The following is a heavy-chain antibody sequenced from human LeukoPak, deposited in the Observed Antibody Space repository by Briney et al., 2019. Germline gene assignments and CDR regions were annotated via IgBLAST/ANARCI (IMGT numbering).Heavy chain of an antibody. Sequence: ASVKVSCKASGDTFTTYATHWVRQALGERLEWMGWINAGNGNTKYSQKFQGRVTITRDTSASTAYMELSSLRSEDTAVYYCARELWPGYGMDVWGKGTTVSVSS. CDR3: ARELWPGYGMDV. D-gene: IGHD3-16*01. CDR1: GDTFTTYA. J-gene: IGHJ6*04. CDR2: INAGNGNT. V-gene: IGHV1-3*01.